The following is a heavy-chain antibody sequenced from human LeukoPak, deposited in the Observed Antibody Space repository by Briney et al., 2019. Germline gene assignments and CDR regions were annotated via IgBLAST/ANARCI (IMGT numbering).Heavy chain of an antibody. V-gene: IGHV3-23*01. Sequence: GGSLRLSCAASGFTFSSYGMSWARQAPGKGLEWVSGVSGSGGSTYYAKSVKGRFTISRDNSKNTLYLQMNSLRAEDTAVYYCARVYLPAMYSSGSYYGMDVWGQGTTVTVSS. CDR3: ARVYLPAMYSSGSYYGMDV. CDR2: VSGSGGST. D-gene: IGHD6-19*01. CDR1: GFTFSSYG. J-gene: IGHJ6*02.